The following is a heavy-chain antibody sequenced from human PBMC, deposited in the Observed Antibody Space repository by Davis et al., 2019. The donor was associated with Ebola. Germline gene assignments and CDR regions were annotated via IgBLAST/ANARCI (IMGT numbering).Heavy chain of an antibody. Sequence: GGSLRLSCAASGFIFSHYWMSWVRQAPGKGLEWVANIKEDGGESYYVDSVRGRFTISRDNAKSSLYLQMNSLRTEDTAIYYCAKHGRDKDYWGQGALVTVSS. CDR2: IKEDGGES. CDR1: GFIFSHYW. D-gene: IGHD1-26*01. J-gene: IGHJ4*02. CDR3: AKHGRDKDY. V-gene: IGHV3-7*01.